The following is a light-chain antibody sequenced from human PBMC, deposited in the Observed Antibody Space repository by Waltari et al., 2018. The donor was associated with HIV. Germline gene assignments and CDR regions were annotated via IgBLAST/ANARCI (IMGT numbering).Light chain of an antibody. V-gene: IGLV5-37*01. CDR2: YHSDSDK. CDR1: SDINVGSYN. Sequence: QPTLTQPPSSSASPGESARLTCTLPSDINVGSYNIYWYQQKPGSPPKYLLYYHSDSDKGLGSGVPSRFSGSKDASANAGILVISGVQSEDEADYYCAILPTSASVVFGAGTKLTVL. CDR3: AILPTSASVV. J-gene: IGLJ2*01.